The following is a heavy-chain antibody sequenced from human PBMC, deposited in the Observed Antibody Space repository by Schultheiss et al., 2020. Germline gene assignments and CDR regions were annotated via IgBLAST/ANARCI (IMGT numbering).Heavy chain of an antibody. CDR1: GFTVSSNE. D-gene: IGHD7-27*01. CDR3: AKGTGDGENDAFDI. V-gene: IGHV3-38-3*01. CDR2: ISGGST. J-gene: IGHJ3*02. Sequence: GGSLRLSCAASGFTVSSNEMSWVRQAPGKGLEWVSSISGGSTYYADSRKGRFTISRDNSKNTLHLQMNSLRAEDTAVYYCAKGTGDGENDAFDIWGQGTMVTVSS.